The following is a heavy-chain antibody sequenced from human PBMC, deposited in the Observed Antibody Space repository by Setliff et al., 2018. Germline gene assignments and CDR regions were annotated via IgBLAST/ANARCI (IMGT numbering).Heavy chain of an antibody. J-gene: IGHJ4*02. Sequence: KPSETLSLTCSVSGGSISSGGFYWSWIRQSAGRGLEWIGHFHTGGATDYNLSLKSRVTISLDSSKDQLSLRLSSVTAADAAVYFCARESATIGEFPLYYFDKWGQGIPVTVSS. CDR1: GGSISSGGFY. V-gene: IGHV4-61*09. D-gene: IGHD3-10*01. CDR2: FHTGGAT. CDR3: ARESATIGEFPLYYFDK.